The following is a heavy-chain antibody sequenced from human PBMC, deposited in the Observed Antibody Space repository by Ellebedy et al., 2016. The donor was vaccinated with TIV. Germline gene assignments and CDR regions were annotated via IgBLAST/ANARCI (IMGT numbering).Heavy chain of an antibody. D-gene: IGHD6-13*01. Sequence: ASVKVSXKASGYTFTSYDINWVRQATGQGLEWMGWMNPNSGNTGYAQKFQGRVTMTRNTSINTAYLELSSLRSEDTAVYYCARGQQLVLGWFNPWGQGTLVTVSS. CDR2: MNPNSGNT. CDR3: ARGQQLVLGWFNP. J-gene: IGHJ5*02. V-gene: IGHV1-8*01. CDR1: GYTFTSYD.